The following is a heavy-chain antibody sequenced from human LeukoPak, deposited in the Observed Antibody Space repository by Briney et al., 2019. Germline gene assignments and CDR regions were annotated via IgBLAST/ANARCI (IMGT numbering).Heavy chain of an antibody. CDR1: GFNFSSQW. CDR3: ARDHYFYYIDG. J-gene: IGHJ6*03. CDR2: VNQGATQR. V-gene: IGHV3-7*01. Sequence: GGSLRLSCAASGFNFSSQWMSWVRQAPGKGLEWVAIVNQGATQRYYVDSVKGRFTISRDNAENSLYPQMNSLRADDTAVYYCARDHYFYYIDGWGKGTTVTISS.